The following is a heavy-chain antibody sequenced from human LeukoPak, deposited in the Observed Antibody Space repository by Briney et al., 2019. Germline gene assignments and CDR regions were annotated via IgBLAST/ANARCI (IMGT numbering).Heavy chain of an antibody. D-gene: IGHD3-22*01. CDR2: IKSKTDGGTT. V-gene: IGHV3-15*01. Sequence: GGSLRLSCAVSGFIVSNNYMNWVRQAPGKGLEWVGRIKSKTDGGTTDYAAPVKGRFTISRDDSKNTLYLQMNSLKTEDTAVYYCTTDLDYYDSSGYYPQSDFDYWGQGTLVTVSS. CDR3: TTDLDYYDSSGYYPQSDFDY. J-gene: IGHJ4*02. CDR1: GFIVSNNY.